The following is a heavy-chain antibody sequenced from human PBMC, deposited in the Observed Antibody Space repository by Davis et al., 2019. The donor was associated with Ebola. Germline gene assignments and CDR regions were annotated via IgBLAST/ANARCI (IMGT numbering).Heavy chain of an antibody. CDR3: ARVDIVVHYYGMDV. Sequence: GESLKISCAASGFTFSSYAMSWVRQAPGKGLEWVSAISGSGGSTYYADSVKGRFTISRDNSKNTLYLQMNSLRAEDTAVYYCARVDIVVHYYGMDVWGQGTTVTVSS. J-gene: IGHJ6*02. V-gene: IGHV3-23*01. CDR1: GFTFSSYA. CDR2: ISGSGGST. D-gene: IGHD2-15*01.